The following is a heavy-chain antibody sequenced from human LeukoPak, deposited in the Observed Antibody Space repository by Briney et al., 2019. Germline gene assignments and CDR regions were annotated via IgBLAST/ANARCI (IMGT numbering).Heavy chain of an antibody. Sequence: SQTLSLTCTVSVGSISSDSYYWSRIRQTAGKGLEWLGRIYTSGSTNYNPSLKSRVTMSVDTSKNQFSLKLSSVTAADTAVYYCARGHYDILTGYYASFDYWGQGTLVTVSS. V-gene: IGHV4-61*02. CDR1: VGSISSDSYY. CDR3: ARGHYDILTGYYASFDY. CDR2: IYTSGST. D-gene: IGHD3-9*01. J-gene: IGHJ4*02.